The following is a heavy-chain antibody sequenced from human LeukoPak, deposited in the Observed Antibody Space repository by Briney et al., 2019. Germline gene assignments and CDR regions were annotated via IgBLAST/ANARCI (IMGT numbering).Heavy chain of an antibody. Sequence: ASVKVSCKASGGTFSSYAISWVRQAPGQGLEWMGGIIPIFGTANYAQKFQGRVTITADESTSTAYMELSSLRSEDTAVYYCARTRYDSSGYYYRRFDYWGQGTLVTVSS. V-gene: IGHV1-69*13. CDR2: IIPIFGTA. CDR3: ARTRYDSSGYYYRRFDY. D-gene: IGHD3-22*01. J-gene: IGHJ4*02. CDR1: GGTFSSYA.